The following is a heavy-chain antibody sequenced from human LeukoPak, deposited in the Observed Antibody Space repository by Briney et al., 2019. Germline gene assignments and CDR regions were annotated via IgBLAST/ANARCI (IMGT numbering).Heavy chain of an antibody. J-gene: IGHJ4*02. CDR1: GFTFNYYA. D-gene: IGHD5-18*01. V-gene: IGHV3-23*01. Sequence: GGSLRLSCAASGFTFNYYAMSWVRQAPGKGLEWVSGISDNEGSTYYTDSVKGRFTISRDNTENTVYLQMNNLRPDDTAVYFCARHDSFIPYWGQGTLVTVSS. CDR3: ARHDSFIPY. CDR2: ISDNEGST.